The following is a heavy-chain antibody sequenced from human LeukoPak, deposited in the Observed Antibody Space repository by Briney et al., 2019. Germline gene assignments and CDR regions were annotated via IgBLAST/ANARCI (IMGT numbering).Heavy chain of an antibody. J-gene: IGHJ4*02. CDR1: GLTVSSNY. V-gene: IGHV3-53*01. CDR2: IYSGGST. Sequence: GGSLRLSCAPSGLTVSSNYMSWVRQAPGKGLEWVSVIYSGGSTYYADSVKGRFTISRDNSKNTLYLQMNSLRSEDTAVYYCARYKYDSSGYPYYFDYWGQGTLVTVSS. D-gene: IGHD3-22*01. CDR3: ARYKYDSSGYPYYFDY.